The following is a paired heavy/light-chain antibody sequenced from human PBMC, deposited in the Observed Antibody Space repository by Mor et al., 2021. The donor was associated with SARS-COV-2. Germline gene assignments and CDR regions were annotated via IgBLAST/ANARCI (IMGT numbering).Heavy chain of an antibody. CDR2: ISTTSSII. CDR3: VRDLGFYHDASGSFAY. J-gene: IGHJ4*02. V-gene: IGHV3-11*01. Sequence: QVRLAESGGDLVKPGGSLRLSCAASGFIFSDYYMGWIRQAPGKGLEWLAYISTTSSIIYYADSVKGRFAISRDNAKNLVFLQMSSLRAEDTAVYYCVRDLGFYHDASGSFAYWGQGSVVTVSS. CDR1: GFIFSDYY. D-gene: IGHD3-22*01.
Light chain of an antibody. V-gene: IGLV2-8*01. CDR3: SAFAGTNNLL. CDR2: DVF. J-gene: IGLJ2*01. Sequence: QSALTQPPSASGSPGRSVTISCTGTNSDIGAYKYVSWYQQHPGKAPKLVIYDVFKRPSGVPERFSGSKSGNTASLTVSGLQTEDEADYYCSAFAGTNNLLFGGGTRLIVL. CDR1: NSDIGAYKY.